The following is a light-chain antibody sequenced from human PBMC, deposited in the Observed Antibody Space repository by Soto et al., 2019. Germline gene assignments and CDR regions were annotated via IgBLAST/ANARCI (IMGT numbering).Light chain of an antibody. Sequence: QSVLTQPASVSGSPGQSITISCTGTSSDVGGYNYVSWYQQHPGKAPKLMIFDVNNRPSGISNRFSGSKSGNTASLTISGLQAEDEADYYCSSYTSSSTLVVFGTGTKVTVL. CDR2: DVN. J-gene: IGLJ1*01. V-gene: IGLV2-14*01. CDR1: SSDVGGYNY. CDR3: SSYTSSSTLVV.